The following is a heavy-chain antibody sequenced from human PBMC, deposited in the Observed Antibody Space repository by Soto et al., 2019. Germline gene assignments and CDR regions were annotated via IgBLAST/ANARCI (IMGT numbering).Heavy chain of an antibody. J-gene: IGHJ4*02. V-gene: IGHV3-21*06. CDR3: ARESEDLTSNFDY. Sequence: PGGLLRLSYAASWVNFIGHSSNWVRQAPGKGLEWVSSISSTTNYIYYGDSMKGRFTISRDNAKNSLYLEMNSLRAEDTAVYYCARESEDLTSNFDYWGQGTLVTVSS. CDR1: WVNFIGHS. CDR2: ISSTTNYI.